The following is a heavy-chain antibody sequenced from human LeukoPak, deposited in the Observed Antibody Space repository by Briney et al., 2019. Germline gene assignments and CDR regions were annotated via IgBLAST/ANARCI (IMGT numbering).Heavy chain of an antibody. D-gene: IGHD6-19*01. CDR1: GYTLTELS. V-gene: IGHV1-24*01. CDR3: ATDQGSSGGLDY. Sequence: ASVKVSCKVSGYTLTELSMHWVRQAPGKGLEWMGGFDPEDGETIYAQKLQGRVTMTEDTSTDTAYMELSSLRSEDTAVYYCATDQGSSGGLDYWGQGTLVTVSS. CDR2: FDPEDGET. J-gene: IGHJ4*02.